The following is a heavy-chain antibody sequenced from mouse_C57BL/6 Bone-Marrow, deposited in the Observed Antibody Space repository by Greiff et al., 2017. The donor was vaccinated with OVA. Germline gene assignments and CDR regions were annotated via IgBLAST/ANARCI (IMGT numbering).Heavy chain of an antibody. CDR3: ARERGLRRGYWYFDV. V-gene: IGHV1-82*01. CDR1: GYAFSSSW. J-gene: IGHJ1*03. D-gene: IGHD2-4*01. Sequence: QVQLQQSGPELVKPGASVKISCKASGYAFSSSWMNWVKQRPGKGLEWIGRIYPGDGDTNYNGKFKGQATLTADKSSSTAYMQLSSLTSEDSAVYFCARERGLRRGYWYFDVWGTGTTVTVSS. CDR2: IYPGDGDT.